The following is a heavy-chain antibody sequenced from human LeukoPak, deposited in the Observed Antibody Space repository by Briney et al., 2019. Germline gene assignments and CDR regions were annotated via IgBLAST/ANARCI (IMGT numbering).Heavy chain of an antibody. Sequence: GGSLRLSCAASGFTFDDYGMSWVRQVPGKGLEWVSTISGNSGSTYYADSVKGRFTISGDNSKYTLYLQMNSLRAEDTAVYYCAKSRFPGGNSGFYYFDFWGQGTLVTVSS. J-gene: IGHJ4*02. D-gene: IGHD4-23*01. CDR2: ISGNSGST. CDR1: GFTFDDYG. V-gene: IGHV3-23*01. CDR3: AKSRFPGGNSGFYYFDF.